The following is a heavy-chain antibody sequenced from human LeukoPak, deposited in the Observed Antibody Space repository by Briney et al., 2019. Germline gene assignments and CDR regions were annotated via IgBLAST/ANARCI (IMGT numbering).Heavy chain of an antibody. V-gene: IGHV4-39*07. D-gene: IGHD3-22*01. CDR1: GGSISSTNYY. J-gene: IGHJ5*02. CDR3: AGDAKTYYYDSSGRNWFDP. Sequence: SETLSLTCTVSGGSISSTNYYWGWIRQPPGKGLEWIGSIYYSGSTYYNPSLKSRVTISVDTSKNHFSLRLSSVTAADTAVYYCAGDAKTYYYDSSGRNWFDPWGQGTLVTVSS. CDR2: IYYSGST.